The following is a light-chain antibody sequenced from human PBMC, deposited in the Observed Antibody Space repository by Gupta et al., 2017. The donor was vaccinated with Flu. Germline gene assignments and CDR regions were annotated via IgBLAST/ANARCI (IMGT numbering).Light chain of an antibody. V-gene: IGKV3-11*01. J-gene: IGKJ2*03. CDR3: HQRSNWGAS. CDR1: QSVSSY. CDR2: DAS. Sequence: EIVLTQSPATLSLSPGERATLSCRASQSVSSYLAWYQQKPGQAPRLLIYDASNRATGIPARFSGSGSGTDFTLTISSLDPEDFAVYYCHQRSNWGASFGQGTKMDIK.